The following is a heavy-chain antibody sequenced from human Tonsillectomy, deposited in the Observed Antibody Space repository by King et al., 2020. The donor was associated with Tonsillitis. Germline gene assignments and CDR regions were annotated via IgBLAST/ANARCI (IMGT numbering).Heavy chain of an antibody. V-gene: IGHV3-49*03. CDR2: IISKTYGGTT. Sequence: EQLVQSGGGLVQPGRSLRLSCTASGFTFGDYAMSWLRQAPGKGLEWVGFIISKTYGGTTDYAASVKDRFTISRDDSKSIAYLQMNSLKTEDTAVYYCTRWGSGSYYYYYGLDVWGQGTTVSVSS. J-gene: IGHJ6*02. D-gene: IGHD3-10*01. CDR3: TRWGSGSYYYYYGLDV. CDR1: GFTFGDYA.